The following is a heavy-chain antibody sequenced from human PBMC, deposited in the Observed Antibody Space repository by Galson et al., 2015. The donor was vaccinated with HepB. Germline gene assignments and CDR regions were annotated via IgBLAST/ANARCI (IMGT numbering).Heavy chain of an antibody. D-gene: IGHD1-1*01. CDR2: IKSKTDGGTT. CDR3: TTDLGAGTFDY. V-gene: IGHV3-15*01. Sequence: SLRLSCAASGFTFSNAWMSWVRQAPGKGLEWVGRIKSKTDGGTTDYAAPVKGRFTISRDDSKNTLYLQMNSLKTEDTAVYYCTTDLGAGTFDYWGQGTLVTVSS. CDR1: GFTFSNAW. J-gene: IGHJ4*02.